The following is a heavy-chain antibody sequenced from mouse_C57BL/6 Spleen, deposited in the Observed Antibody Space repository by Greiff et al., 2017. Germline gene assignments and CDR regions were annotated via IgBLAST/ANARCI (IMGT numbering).Heavy chain of an antibody. Sequence: EVKLMESGPGLVKPSQSLSLTCSVTGYSITSGYYWNWIRQFPGNKLEWMGYISYDGSNNYNPSLKNRISITRDTSKNQFFLKLNSVTTEDTATYYCARGSRFFDYWGQGTTLTVSS. D-gene: IGHD3-1*01. CDR3: ARGSRFFDY. J-gene: IGHJ2*01. CDR2: ISYDGSN. CDR1: GYSITSGYY. V-gene: IGHV3-6*01.